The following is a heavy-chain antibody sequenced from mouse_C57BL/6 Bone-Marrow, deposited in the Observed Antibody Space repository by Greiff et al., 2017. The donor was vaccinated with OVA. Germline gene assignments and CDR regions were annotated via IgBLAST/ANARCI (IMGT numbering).Heavy chain of an antibody. CDR3: ARVYYGSSYGYFDV. CDR1: GISITTGNYR. CDR2: IYYSGTI. D-gene: IGHD1-1*01. J-gene: IGHJ1*03. V-gene: IGHV3-5*01. Sequence: DVQLQESGPGLVKPSQTVFLTCTVTGISITTGNYRWSWIRQFPGNKLEWIGYIYYSGTITYNPSPTSRTTITRDTPKNQFFLEMNSLTAEDTATYYCARVYYGSSYGYFDVWGTGTTVTVSS.